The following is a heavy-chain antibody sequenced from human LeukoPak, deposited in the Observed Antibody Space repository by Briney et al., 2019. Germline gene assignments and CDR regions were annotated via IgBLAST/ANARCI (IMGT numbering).Heavy chain of an antibody. CDR3: AKDDAWLQYND. J-gene: IGHJ4*02. Sequence: GGSLRLSCAASGFTFSIYWMSWVRQAPGKGLEWVSGISPSGDIKYYVDSVKGRFTVSRDNSKNTLYLQINSLRDEDTAVYYCAKDDAWLQYNDWGQGTLVTVSS. D-gene: IGHD5-24*01. CDR1: GFTFSIYW. V-gene: IGHV3-23*01. CDR2: ISPSGDIK.